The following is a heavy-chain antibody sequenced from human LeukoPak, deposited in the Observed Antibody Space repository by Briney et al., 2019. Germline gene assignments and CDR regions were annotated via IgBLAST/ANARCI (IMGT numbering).Heavy chain of an antibody. J-gene: IGHJ4*02. CDR2: ITSRSTT. Sequence: GSLRLSCAASGFIFSHYGMNWVRQAPGKGLEWVSGITSRSTTYYADSVKGRFTISRDNSKNMVWLQINSPTAEDTATYYCAKDGNWARFEDWGQGTLVTVSS. CDR1: GFIFSHYG. D-gene: IGHD7-27*01. CDR3: AKDGNWARFED. V-gene: IGHV3-23*01.